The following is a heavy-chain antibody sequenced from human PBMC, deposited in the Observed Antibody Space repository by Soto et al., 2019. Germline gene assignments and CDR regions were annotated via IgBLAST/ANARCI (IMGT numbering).Heavy chain of an antibody. Sequence: SVKVSCKASGGTFSSYAISWVRQAPGQGLEWMGGIIPIFGTANYAQKFQGRVTITADESTSTAYMELSSLRSEDTAVYYCARDLRATTVVTPAWGRGTMVTVSS. CDR2: IIPIFGTA. J-gene: IGHJ3*01. V-gene: IGHV1-69*13. CDR1: GGTFSSYA. D-gene: IGHD4-17*01. CDR3: ARDLRATTVVTPA.